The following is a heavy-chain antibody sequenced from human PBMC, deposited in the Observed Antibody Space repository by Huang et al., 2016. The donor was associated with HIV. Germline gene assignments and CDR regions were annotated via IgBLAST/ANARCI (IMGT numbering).Heavy chain of an antibody. D-gene: IGHD7-27*01. J-gene: IGHJ6*03. Sequence: QITLKESGPTVIKPTQTLTLTCSFSGFSLNHKGVSVGWIRQPPGKDLEWRVLIYWDDDKRFTPSLKNRITITKDTSKNQVVFTMTNLDPMDTGTYYCAHIGRLGNYYMDVWGNGTTVTVSS. V-gene: IGHV2-5*02. CDR2: IYWDDDK. CDR3: AHIGRLGNYYMDV. CDR1: GFSLNHKGVS.